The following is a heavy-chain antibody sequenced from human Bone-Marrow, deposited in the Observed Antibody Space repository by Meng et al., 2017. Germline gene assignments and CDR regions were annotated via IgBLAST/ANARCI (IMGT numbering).Heavy chain of an antibody. CDR2: ISSSSSYI. V-gene: IGHV3-21*04. CDR3: ARAGIAAAGVDY. CDR1: GFTFSSYS. J-gene: IGHJ4*02. D-gene: IGHD6-13*01. Sequence: GESLKTSCAASGFTFSSYSMNWVRQAPGKGLEWVSSISSSSSYIYYADSVKGRFTISRDNAKNSLYLQMNSLRSEDTAVYYCARAGIAAAGVDYWGQGTLVTVSS.